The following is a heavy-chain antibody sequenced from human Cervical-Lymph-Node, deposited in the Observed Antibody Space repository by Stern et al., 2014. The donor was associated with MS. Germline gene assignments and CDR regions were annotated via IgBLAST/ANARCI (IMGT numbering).Heavy chain of an antibody. Sequence: QLVQSGAEVKKPGSSVKVSCKASGGTFSSYEITWVRQAPGQGLEWVGVIIPTFDTPTYAQKFQDRVTSSADESTKTAYLELNGLKSDDTAIYFCARAYTYYSNSAGYWGQGTLVTVSS. CDR3: ARAYTYYSNSAGY. CDR1: GGTFSSYE. V-gene: IGHV1-69*01. D-gene: IGHD3-10*01. J-gene: IGHJ4*02. CDR2: IIPTFDTP.